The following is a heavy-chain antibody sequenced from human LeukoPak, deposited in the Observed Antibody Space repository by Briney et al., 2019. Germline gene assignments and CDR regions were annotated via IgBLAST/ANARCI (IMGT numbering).Heavy chain of an antibody. Sequence: GGSLRLSCAASGFTFSSYSMNWVRQAPGKGLEWVSAISGSGGSTYYADSVKGRFTISRDNSKNTLYLQMNSLRAEDTAVYYCAKAQEGILSSSLDYWGQGTLVTVSS. J-gene: IGHJ4*02. V-gene: IGHV3-23*01. CDR1: GFTFSSYS. CDR3: AKAQEGILSSSLDY. D-gene: IGHD6-13*01. CDR2: ISGSGGST.